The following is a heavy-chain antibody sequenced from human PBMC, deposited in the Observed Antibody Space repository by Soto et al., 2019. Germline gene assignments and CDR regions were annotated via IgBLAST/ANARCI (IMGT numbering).Heavy chain of an antibody. J-gene: IGHJ3*02. CDR3: ARNDAACDM. Sequence: QVQLQESGPGLVKPSETLSLTCTVSGGSVSSGSYYWTWIRQSPGKGLEWVGYIYYNGATSYNSSLKSRVTISRDTSKNQFSLKLTSVTAADTAGYYSARNDAACDMWGQGTMVSVSS. CDR1: GGSVSSGSYY. V-gene: IGHV4-61*01. CDR2: IYYNGAT.